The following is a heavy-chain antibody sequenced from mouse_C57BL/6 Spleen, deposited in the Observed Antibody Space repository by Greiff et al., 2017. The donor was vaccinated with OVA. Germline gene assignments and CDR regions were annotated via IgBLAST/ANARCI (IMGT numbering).Heavy chain of an antibody. V-gene: IGHV1-19*01. D-gene: IGHD1-1*01. CDR1: GYTFTDYY. J-gene: IGHJ2*01. Sequence: EVKLMESGPVLVKPGASVKMSCKASGYTFTDYYMNWVKQSHGKSLEWIGVINPYNGGTSYNQKFKGKATLTVDKSSSTAYMELNSLTSEDSAVYYCARPITTVVATRVYFDYWGQGTTLTVSS. CDR3: ARPITTVVATRVYFDY. CDR2: INPYNGGT.